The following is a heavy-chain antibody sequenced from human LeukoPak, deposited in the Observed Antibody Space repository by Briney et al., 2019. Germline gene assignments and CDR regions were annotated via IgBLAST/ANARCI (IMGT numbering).Heavy chain of an antibody. CDR3: ARLGVGEHQNYYYYMDV. D-gene: IGHD1-26*01. J-gene: IGHJ6*03. Sequence: GESLKISCKGSGYSFTGYWIGWVRQMPGKGLEWMGIIYPRDSDTRYSPSFQGQVTISADKSISTAYLQWSSLKASDTAMYYCARLGVGEHQNYYYYMDVWGKGTTVTVSS. V-gene: IGHV5-51*01. CDR1: GYSFTGYW. CDR2: IYPRDSDT.